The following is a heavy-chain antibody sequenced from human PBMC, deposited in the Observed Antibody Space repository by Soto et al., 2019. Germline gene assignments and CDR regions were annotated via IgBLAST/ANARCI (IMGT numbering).Heavy chain of an antibody. Sequence: GASVNVSCKASGYTFTSYAMHWVRQAPGQRLEWMGWINAGNGNTKYSQKFQGRVTITRDTSASTAYMELSSLRSEDTAVYYCARDPGYRYGYNWGQGTLVTVSS. J-gene: IGHJ4*02. CDR1: GYTFTSYA. CDR2: INAGNGNT. CDR3: ARDPGYRYGYN. V-gene: IGHV1-3*01. D-gene: IGHD5-18*01.